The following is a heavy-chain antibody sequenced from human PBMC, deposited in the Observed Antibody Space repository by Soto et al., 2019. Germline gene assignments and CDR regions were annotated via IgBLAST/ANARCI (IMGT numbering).Heavy chain of an antibody. CDR3: TKSSGGSSSVGMDY. J-gene: IGHJ4*02. Sequence: QVQLVESGGGVVQPGRSLRLSCAVSGFIFKNYALNWVRQAPGKGLEWVASITRDGYNKYYADSVKGRFTISRDNSKNTLSLQMTALRVEDSSVYYCTKSSGGSSSVGMDYWGPGTLVTASS. CDR1: GFIFKNYA. V-gene: IGHV3-30*04. CDR2: ITRDGYNK. D-gene: IGHD6-6*01.